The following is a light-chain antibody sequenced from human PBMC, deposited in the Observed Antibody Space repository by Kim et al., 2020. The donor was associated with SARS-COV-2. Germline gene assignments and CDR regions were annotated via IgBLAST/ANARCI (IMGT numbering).Light chain of an antibody. CDR3: QQYNTYPLT. Sequence: DIQMTQSPSSLSASVGDRVTITCRASQGISTDLAWFQQRPGKAPKSLIYAASNLQSGVPSKFSGSGSGTDFILTISSLQPEDFATYYCQQYNTYPLTFGGGTKVDIK. J-gene: IGKJ4*01. CDR2: AAS. V-gene: IGKV1-16*02. CDR1: QGISTD.